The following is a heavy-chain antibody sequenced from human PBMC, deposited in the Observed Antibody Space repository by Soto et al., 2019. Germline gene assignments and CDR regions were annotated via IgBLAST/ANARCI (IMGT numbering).Heavy chain of an antibody. CDR1: GGSISSYY. CDR2: IYYSGST. J-gene: IGHJ4*02. Sequence: PSETLSLTCTVSGGSISSYYWSWIRQPPGKGLEWIGYIYYSGSTNYNPSLKSRVTISVDTSKNQFSLKLSSVTAADTAVYYCARGNSYGYYFDYWGQGTLVTVYS. D-gene: IGHD5-18*01. V-gene: IGHV4-59*01. CDR3: ARGNSYGYYFDY.